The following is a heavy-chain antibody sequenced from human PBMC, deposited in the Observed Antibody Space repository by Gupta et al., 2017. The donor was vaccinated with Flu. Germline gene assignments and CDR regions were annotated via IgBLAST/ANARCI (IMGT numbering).Heavy chain of an antibody. CDR1: GFTFSNAW. Sequence: EVQLVESGGGLVKPGGSLRLSCAASGFTFSNAWMRWLRQAPGKGLEWVGRIKSKTDGGTTDYAAPVKGRFTISREDSKNTLYLQMNSLKTEDTAVYYCTTDGQGKYCSSTSGYPYYYYGMDVGGQGTTVTVSS. CDR2: IKSKTDGGTT. V-gene: IGHV3-15*01. CDR3: TTDGQGKYCSSTSGYPYYYYGMDV. D-gene: IGHD2-2*01. J-gene: IGHJ6*02.